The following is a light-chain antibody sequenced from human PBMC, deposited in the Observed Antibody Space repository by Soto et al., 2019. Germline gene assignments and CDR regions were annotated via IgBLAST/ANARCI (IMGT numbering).Light chain of an antibody. V-gene: IGLV2-14*01. CDR3: SSYTSSSTLEVV. J-gene: IGLJ2*01. CDR1: SSDVGGYNS. Sequence: QSALTQPASVSGSPGQSITISCTGTSSDVGGYNSVSWYQQHPGKAPKLMIYDVSNRPSGVSNRFSGSKSGNTASLTISGLQAEDEADYYCSSYTSSSTLEVVFGGGTKRAVL. CDR2: DVS.